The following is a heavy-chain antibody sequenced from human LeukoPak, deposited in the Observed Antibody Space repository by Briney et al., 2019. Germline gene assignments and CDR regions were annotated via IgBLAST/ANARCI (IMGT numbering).Heavy chain of an antibody. Sequence: PGGSLRLSCAASGFTFSSYSMNWVRQAPGKGLEWVSYISSSSSTIYYADSVKGRFTISRDNAKNSLYVQMNSLRVEDTAVYYCVAGSGWRFDYWGQGTLVTVSS. CDR1: GFTFSSYS. CDR3: VAGSGWRFDY. J-gene: IGHJ4*02. V-gene: IGHV3-48*01. CDR2: ISSSSSTI. D-gene: IGHD6-19*01.